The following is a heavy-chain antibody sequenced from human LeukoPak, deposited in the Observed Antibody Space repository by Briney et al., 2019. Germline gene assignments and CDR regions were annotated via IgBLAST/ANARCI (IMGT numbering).Heavy chain of an antibody. CDR3: AREVPSYSGSYYPYYYYYMDV. D-gene: IGHD1-26*01. CDR2: IYHSGST. CDR1: GYSISSGYY. V-gene: IGHV4-38-2*02. J-gene: IGHJ6*03. Sequence: SETLSLTCTVSGYSISSGYYWGWIRQPPGNGLEWIGSIYHSGSTYYNPSLKSRVTISVDTSKNQFSLKLSSVTAADTAVYYCAREVPSYSGSYYPYYYYYMDVWGKGTTVTVSS.